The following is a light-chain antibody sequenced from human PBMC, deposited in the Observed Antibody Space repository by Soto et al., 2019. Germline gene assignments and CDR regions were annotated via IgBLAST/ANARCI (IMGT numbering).Light chain of an antibody. CDR1: SSKIGAGYD. V-gene: IGLV1-40*01. CDR2: GNS. Sequence: QSVLTQPPSVSGAPGQRVTISCTGSSSKIGAGYDVHWYQQLPGTAPKLLIYGNSIRPSGVPDRFSGSKTGTSASLAITGLQAEDEADYYCQSYDSSLSGWVFGGGTKLTVL. CDR3: QSYDSSLSGWV. J-gene: IGLJ3*02.